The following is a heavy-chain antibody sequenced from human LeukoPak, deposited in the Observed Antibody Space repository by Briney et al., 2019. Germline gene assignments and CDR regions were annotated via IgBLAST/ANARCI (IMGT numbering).Heavy chain of an antibody. J-gene: IGHJ4*02. Sequence: ASVKVSCKASGYTFTSYGISWVRQAPGQGLEWMGWISAYNGNTNYAQKLQGRVTMTTDTSTSTAYMELRSLRSDDTAVYYCAREGPYVLHPYDSSGYYWTYWGQGTLVTVSS. CDR2: ISAYNGNT. CDR1: GYTFTSYG. CDR3: AREGPYVLHPYDSSGYYWTY. V-gene: IGHV1-18*01. D-gene: IGHD3-22*01.